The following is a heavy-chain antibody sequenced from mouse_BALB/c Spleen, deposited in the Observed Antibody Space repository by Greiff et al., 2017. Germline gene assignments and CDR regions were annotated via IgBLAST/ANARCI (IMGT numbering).Heavy chain of an antibody. CDR3: ARPYVYYAMDY. Sequence: EVQGVESGGGLVQPGGSRKLSCAASGFTFSSFGMHWVRQAPEKGLEWVAYISSGSSTIYYADTVKGRFTISRDNPKNTLFLQMTSLRSEDTAMYYCARPYVYYAMDYWGQGTSVTVSS. V-gene: IGHV5-17*02. J-gene: IGHJ4*01. CDR2: ISSGSSTI. D-gene: IGHD1-1*01. CDR1: GFTFSSFG.